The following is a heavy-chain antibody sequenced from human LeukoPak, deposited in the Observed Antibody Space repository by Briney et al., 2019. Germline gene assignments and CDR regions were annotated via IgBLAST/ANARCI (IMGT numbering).Heavy chain of an antibody. D-gene: IGHD3-10*01. Sequence: SETLSLTCTVSGGSISSSSYYWGWIRQPPGKGLEWIGSIYYSGSTYYNPSLKSRVTISVDTSKNQFSLKLSSVTAADTAVYYCARNYYGSGKGSDPWGQGTLVTVSS. J-gene: IGHJ5*02. CDR3: ARNYYGSGKGSDP. CDR2: IYYSGST. CDR1: GGSISSSSYY. V-gene: IGHV4-39*07.